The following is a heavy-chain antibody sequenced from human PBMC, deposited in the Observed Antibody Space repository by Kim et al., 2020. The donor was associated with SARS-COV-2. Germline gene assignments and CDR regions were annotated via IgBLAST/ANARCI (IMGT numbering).Heavy chain of an antibody. J-gene: IGHJ4*02. Sequence: GGSLRLSCAASGFTFNNVAMTWVRQAPGKGLEWVSVISSIGRTYYVDSVKGRFTISTDHSKSTLFLQMNSLRAEDTALYYCAKDPLRVDSVWGQGTLVT. V-gene: IGHV3-23*01. CDR3: AKDPLRVDSV. CDR2: ISSIGRT. D-gene: IGHD2-15*01. CDR1: GFTFNNVA.